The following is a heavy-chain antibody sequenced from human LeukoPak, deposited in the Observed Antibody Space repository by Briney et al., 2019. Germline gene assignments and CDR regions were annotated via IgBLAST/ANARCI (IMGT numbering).Heavy chain of an antibody. Sequence: PSGTLSLTCAVSGGSTSSSNWWSWVRQPPGKGLEWLGYIYYSGSSNYNPSLKSRVTMSADTSKNQFSLKLSSVTAADTAVYYCARVPRSYYYYYYMDVWGKGTTVTVSS. J-gene: IGHJ6*03. CDR2: IYYSGSS. V-gene: IGHV4-4*02. CDR1: GGSTSSSNW. CDR3: ARVPRSYYYYYYMDV.